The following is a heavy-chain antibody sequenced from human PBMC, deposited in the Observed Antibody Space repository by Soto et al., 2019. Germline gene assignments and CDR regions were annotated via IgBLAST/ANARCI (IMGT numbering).Heavy chain of an antibody. V-gene: IGHV4-59*01. D-gene: IGHD6-6*01. CDR3: ARGVGAHFDYLDF. CDR1: SDSISNYY. CDR2: IHSSGST. J-gene: IGHJ4*02. Sequence: SETLSLTCTVSSDSISNYYWSWIRQPPGKGLEWIGYIHSSGSTDYNPSLKSRVSISGDTSKSQFSLKLSSVTAADTAVYYCARGVGAHFDYLDFWGQGTFVTGSS.